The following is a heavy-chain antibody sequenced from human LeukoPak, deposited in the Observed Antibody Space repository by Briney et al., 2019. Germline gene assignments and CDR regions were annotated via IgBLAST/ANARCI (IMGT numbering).Heavy chain of an antibody. V-gene: IGHV3-21*01. CDR1: GFTFSSYS. CDR3: ASSVLADAFDI. CDR2: ISSSSSYI. J-gene: IGHJ3*02. D-gene: IGHD3-10*01. Sequence: GGSLRLSCAASGFTFSSYSMNWVRQAPGKGLEWVSSISSSSSYIYYADSVKGRFTISRDNAKNSLYLQMNSLRAEDTAVYYCASSVLADAFDIWGQGTMVTVSS.